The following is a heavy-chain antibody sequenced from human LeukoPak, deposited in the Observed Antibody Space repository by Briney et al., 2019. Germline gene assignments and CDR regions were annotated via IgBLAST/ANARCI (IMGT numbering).Heavy chain of an antibody. CDR3: AKRGVVIRVILVGFHKEANYFDS. CDR2: ISDSVGRT. Sequence: GGSLRLSCAVSGITLSNYGMSWVRQAPGKGLEWVAGISDSVGRTNYADSVKGRFTISRDNPKNTLYLQMNSLRAEGTAVYFCAKRGVVIRVILVGFHKEANYFDSWGQGALVTVSS. V-gene: IGHV3-23*01. D-gene: IGHD3-22*01. J-gene: IGHJ4*02. CDR1: GITLSNYG.